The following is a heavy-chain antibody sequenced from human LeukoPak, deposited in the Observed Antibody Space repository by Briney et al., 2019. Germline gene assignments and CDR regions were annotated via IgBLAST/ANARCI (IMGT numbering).Heavy chain of an antibody. CDR2: IYHSGST. CDR1: GYSISSGYY. V-gene: IGHV4-38-2*02. D-gene: IGHD6-13*01. Sequence: SETLSLTCTVSGYSISSGYYWGWIRQPPGKGLEWIGSIYHSGSTYYNPSLKSRVTISVDTSKNQFSLKLSSVTAADTAVYYCARAGYSSSWYWIDPWGQGTLVTVSS. J-gene: IGHJ5*02. CDR3: ARAGYSSSWYWIDP.